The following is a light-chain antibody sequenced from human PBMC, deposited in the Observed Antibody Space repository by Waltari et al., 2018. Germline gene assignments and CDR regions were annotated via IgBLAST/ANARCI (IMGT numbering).Light chain of an antibody. CDR1: SGSVSPSNY. J-gene: IGLJ2*01. CDR3: TLYMGSGIWV. Sequence: TVVTQEPSLSVSPGGTVTLTCGLRSGSVSPSNYPSWYQQTPGQAPHMFVYNTNTRPAGVPDRFTGSLLGNKAALTITGAQAGDESDYYCTLYMGSGIWVFGGGTRLTVV. V-gene: IGLV8-61*01. CDR2: NTN.